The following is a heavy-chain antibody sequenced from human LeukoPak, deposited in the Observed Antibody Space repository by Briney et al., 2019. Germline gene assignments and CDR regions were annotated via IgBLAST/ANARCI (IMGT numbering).Heavy chain of an antibody. V-gene: IGHV3-7*01. CDR2: IQQDGSEK. CDR1: GFTFSSYW. Sequence: GGSLRLSCAASGFTFSSYWMSWVRQAPGKGLEWVANIQQDGSEKYYVDSVKGRFTISRDNAKNSLYLQMNSLRAEDTAVYYCAREGHYGSGSYGLDYWGQGTLVTVSS. J-gene: IGHJ4*02. CDR3: AREGHYGSGSYGLDY. D-gene: IGHD3-10*01.